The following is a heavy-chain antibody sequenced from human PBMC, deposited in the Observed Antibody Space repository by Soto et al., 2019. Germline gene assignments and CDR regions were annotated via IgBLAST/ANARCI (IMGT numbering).Heavy chain of an antibody. CDR3: AIIAVAFDY. J-gene: IGHJ4*02. CDR2: VTGSGGST. D-gene: IGHD6-19*01. CDR1: GFTFRNYA. V-gene: IGHV3-23*01. Sequence: GGSLRLSGAASGFTFRNYAMSWVRQAPGKGLEWVSGVTGSGGSTYYADSVKGRFTISRDNSKNTLYLQMNSLRADDTAVYYCAIIAVAFDYWGQGTLVTVSS.